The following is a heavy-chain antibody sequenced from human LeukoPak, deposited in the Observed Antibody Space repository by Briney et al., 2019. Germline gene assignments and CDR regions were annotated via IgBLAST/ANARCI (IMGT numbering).Heavy chain of an antibody. CDR3: ARHQIRDGYNYFDY. J-gene: IGHJ4*02. Sequence: SETLSLTCAVYGGSFSGYYWSWIRQPPGKGLEWIGSIYYSGSTYYNPSLKSRVTISVDTSKNQFSLKLSSVTAADTAVYYCARHQIRDGYNYFDYWGQGTLVTVSS. V-gene: IGHV4-34*01. CDR1: GGSFSGYY. CDR2: IYYSGST. D-gene: IGHD5-24*01.